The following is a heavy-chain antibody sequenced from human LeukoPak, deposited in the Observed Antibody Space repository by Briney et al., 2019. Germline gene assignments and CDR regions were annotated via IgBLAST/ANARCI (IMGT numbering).Heavy chain of an antibody. CDR1: GFTFSGSA. CDR3: SSPYYDSSGYWSPLDY. V-gene: IGHV3-73*01. CDR2: IRSKANSYAT. D-gene: IGHD3-22*01. Sequence: GGSLRLSCAASGFTFSGSAMHWVRQASGKGLEWVCRIRSKANSYATAYAASVKGRFTISRDDSKNTAYLQMNSLKTEDTAVYYCSSPYYDSSGYWSPLDYWGQGTLVTVSS. J-gene: IGHJ4*02.